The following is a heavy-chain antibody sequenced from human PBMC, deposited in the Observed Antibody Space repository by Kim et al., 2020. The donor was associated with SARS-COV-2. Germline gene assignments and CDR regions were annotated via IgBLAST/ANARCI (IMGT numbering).Heavy chain of an antibody. Sequence: SETLSLTCAVYGGSFSGYYWSWIRQPPGKGLEWIGEINHSGSTNYNPSLKSRVTISVDTSKNQFSLKLSSVTAADTAVYYCARGSAVEAARRGRRTGQNYYYMDVWGKGTTVTVSS. CDR1: GGSFSGYY. V-gene: IGHV4-34*01. CDR2: INHSGST. CDR3: ARGSAVEAARRGRRTGQNYYYMDV. J-gene: IGHJ6*03. D-gene: IGHD6-6*01.